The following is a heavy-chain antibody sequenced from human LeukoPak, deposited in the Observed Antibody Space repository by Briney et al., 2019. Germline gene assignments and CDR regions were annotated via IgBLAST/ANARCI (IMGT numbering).Heavy chain of an antibody. CDR3: ARDMDRIQLGLDYFDY. CDR2: INPNSGGT. V-gene: IGHV1-2*02. D-gene: IGHD5-18*01. Sequence: ASVKVSCKASGYTFTGYYMHWVRQAPGQGLEWMGWINPNSGGTNYAQKFQGRVTMTRDTSISTAYMELSRLRSDDTAVYYCARDMDRIQLGLDYFDYWGQGTLVTVSS. J-gene: IGHJ4*02. CDR1: GYTFTGYY.